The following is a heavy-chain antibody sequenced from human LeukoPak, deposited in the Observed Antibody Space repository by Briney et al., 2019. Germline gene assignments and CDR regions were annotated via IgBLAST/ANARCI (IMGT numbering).Heavy chain of an antibody. CDR1: GGSFSGYY. J-gene: IGHJ5*02. Sequence: SETLSLTCAVYGGSFSGYYWSWIRQPPGKRLEWIGEINHSGSTNYNPSLKSRVTISVDTSKNQFSLKLSSVTAADTAVYYCARFGYDYVWGSSWGQGTLVTVSS. CDR3: ARFGYDYVWGSS. CDR2: INHSGST. D-gene: IGHD3-16*01. V-gene: IGHV4-34*01.